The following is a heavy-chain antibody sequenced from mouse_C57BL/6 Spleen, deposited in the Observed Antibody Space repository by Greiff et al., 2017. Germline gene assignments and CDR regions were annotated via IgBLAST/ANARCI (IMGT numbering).Heavy chain of an antibody. V-gene: IGHV5-17*01. CDR3: ARRTVVATTDAMDY. CDR2: ISSGSSTI. D-gene: IGHD1-1*01. J-gene: IGHJ4*01. Sequence: VQRVESGGGLVKPGGSLKLSCAASGFTFSDYGMHWVRQAPEKGLEWVAYISSGSSTIYYADTVKGRFTISRDNAKNTLFLQMTSLRSEDTAMYYCARRTVVATTDAMDYWGQGTSVTVSS. CDR1: GFTFSDYG.